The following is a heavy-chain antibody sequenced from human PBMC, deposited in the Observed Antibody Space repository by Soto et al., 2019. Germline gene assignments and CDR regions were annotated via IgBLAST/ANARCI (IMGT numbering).Heavy chain of an antibody. CDR1: GGSISSYY. CDR3: ARADTAMDLQRY. CDR2: IYYSGST. D-gene: IGHD5-18*01. Sequence: PSETLSLTCTVSGGSISSYYWSWIRQPPGKGLEWIGYIYYSGSTNYNPSLKSRVTISVDTSKNQFSLKLSSVTAADTAVYYCARADTAMDLQRYWGQGTLVTVSS. V-gene: IGHV4-59*01. J-gene: IGHJ4*02.